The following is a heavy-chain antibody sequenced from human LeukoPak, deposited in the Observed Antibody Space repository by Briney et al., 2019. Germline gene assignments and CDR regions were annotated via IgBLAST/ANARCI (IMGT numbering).Heavy chain of an antibody. CDR2: ISWNSGSI. D-gene: IGHD1-1*01. J-gene: IGHJ4*02. CDR3: ATTGNLRYQNYFDY. Sequence: GRSLRLSCAASGFTFDDYTMHWVRQAPGKGLEWFSGISWNSGSIGYAGSVKGRFTISRDNAKKSLNLQMNSLRAEDTALYYCATTGNLRYQNYFDYWGQGTLVTVSS. V-gene: IGHV3-9*01. CDR1: GFTFDDYT.